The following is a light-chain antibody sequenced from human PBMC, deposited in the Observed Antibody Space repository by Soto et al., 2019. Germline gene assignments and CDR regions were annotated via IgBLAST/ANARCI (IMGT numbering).Light chain of an antibody. CDR1: QTISSW. CDR3: QHYNSYSEA. J-gene: IGKJ1*01. Sequence: DIQMTQSPSTLSGSVGDXVTITCRASQTISSWLAWYQQKPGKAPKLLIYKASTLKSGVPSRFSGSGSGTEFTLTISSLQPDDFATYDCQHYNSYSEAFGQGTKVDIK. V-gene: IGKV1-5*03. CDR2: KAS.